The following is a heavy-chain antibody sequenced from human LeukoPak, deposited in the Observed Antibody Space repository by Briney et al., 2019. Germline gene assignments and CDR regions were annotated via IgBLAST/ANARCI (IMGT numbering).Heavy chain of an antibody. Sequence: PGGSLRLSCAASGFTFDDHGMSWVRQAPGKGLEWVSAISGSGGSTYYADSVKGRFTISRDNSKNTLYLQMNSLRAEDTAVYYCAKGSQAFGGVIVYWYFDLWGRGTLVTVSS. D-gene: IGHD3-16*02. V-gene: IGHV3-23*01. CDR3: AKGSQAFGGVIVYWYFDL. CDR2: ISGSGGST. J-gene: IGHJ2*01. CDR1: GFTFDDHG.